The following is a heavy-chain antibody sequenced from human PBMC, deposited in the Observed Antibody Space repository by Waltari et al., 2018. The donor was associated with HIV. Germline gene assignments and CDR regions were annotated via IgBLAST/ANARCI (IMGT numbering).Heavy chain of an antibody. CDR3: ARDNWNDGLDI. Sequence: EVQLVASGGGLVQPGGSLRPSCAASGSTSSSYWMSWVRQAPGKGVEWVANIKQGGSEKYYVDSVKGRFTISRDNAKNSLYLQMNSLRAEDTAVYYCARDNWNDGLDIWGQGTMVTVSS. J-gene: IGHJ3*02. CDR2: IKQGGSEK. V-gene: IGHV3-7*01. D-gene: IGHD1-1*01. CDR1: GSTSSSYW.